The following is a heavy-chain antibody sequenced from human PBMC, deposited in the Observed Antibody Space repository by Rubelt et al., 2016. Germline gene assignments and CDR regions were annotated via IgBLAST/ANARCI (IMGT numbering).Heavy chain of an antibody. Sequence: NYAQKFQGRVTITADESTSTAYMELSSLRSEDTAVYYCATTGPIFGVVIIGLDQTLNFDYWGQGTLVTVSS. V-gene: IGHV1-69*01. J-gene: IGHJ4*02. D-gene: IGHD3-3*01. CDR3: ATTGPIFGVVIIGLDQTLNFDY.